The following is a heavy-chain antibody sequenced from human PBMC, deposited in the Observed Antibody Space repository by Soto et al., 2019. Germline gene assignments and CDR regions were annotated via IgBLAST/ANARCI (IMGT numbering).Heavy chain of an antibody. D-gene: IGHD6-25*01. CDR3: ARIGGYHGPLDY. V-gene: IGHV4-59*01. J-gene: IGHJ4*02. CDR2: TYHRGST. Sequence: PSETLSPTCSVSGVSISSYFWSWIRQAPGRGLEWIGYTYHRGSTNYSPSLKSRVTISLDTFENQYSLKVNSVTAADTAVYYCARIGGYHGPLDYWGQGTPVTVSS. CDR1: GVSISSYF.